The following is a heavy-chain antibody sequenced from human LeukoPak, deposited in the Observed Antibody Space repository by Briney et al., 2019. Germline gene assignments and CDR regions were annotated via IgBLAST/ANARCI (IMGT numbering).Heavy chain of an antibody. V-gene: IGHV3-23*01. CDR2: ISGGGETT. Sequence: GGSLRLSCAASGFTFNNYAMNWVRQAPGKGLEWVSSISGGGETTYYADSVKGRFTISRDNSKNTLYLQMNSLRAEDTAVYYCAKQEGPRGYSYGFYFDYWGQGTLVTVSS. CDR3: AKQEGPRGYSYGFYFDY. D-gene: IGHD5-18*01. J-gene: IGHJ4*02. CDR1: GFTFNNYA.